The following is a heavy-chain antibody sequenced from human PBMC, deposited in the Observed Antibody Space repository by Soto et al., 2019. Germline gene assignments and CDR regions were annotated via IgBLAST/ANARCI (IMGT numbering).Heavy chain of an antibody. V-gene: IGHV1-18*01. CDR2: TSPYNDNT. J-gene: IGHJ3*02. CDR3: ASQGI. CDR1: GDTFRTNG. Sequence: GASVKLSCKASGDTFRTNGVTWVRQAPGQGLEWMGWTSPYNDNTHYMESLQGRVTMTTDISTRTAYMELRSLTSVETAVYYCASQGIWGRGTMVTVSS.